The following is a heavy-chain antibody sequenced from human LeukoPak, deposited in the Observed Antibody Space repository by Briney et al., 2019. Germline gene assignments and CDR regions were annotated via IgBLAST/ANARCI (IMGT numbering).Heavy chain of an antibody. CDR3: AKEDSKSPVYSNRGGFDS. J-gene: IGHJ4*02. D-gene: IGHD2-21*01. Sequence: ASMKVSCNASGYTFTRYYIHSVRQAPGQGLEWMGWINPNSGGTNYAQTFQGRVTMTKDTSITTAYMDLSKLRSDDTAVYYCAKEDSKSPVYSNRGGFDSWGQGTLVIVSS. CDR1: GYTFTRYY. CDR2: INPNSGGT. V-gene: IGHV1-2*02.